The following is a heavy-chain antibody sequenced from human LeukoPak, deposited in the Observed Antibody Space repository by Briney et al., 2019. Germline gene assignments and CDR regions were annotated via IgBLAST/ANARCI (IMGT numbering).Heavy chain of an antibody. J-gene: IGHJ4*02. V-gene: IGHV3-48*03. Sequence: GGSLRLSCAASGFTFSSYEMNWVREAPGKGVEWGSYITSSGNTIYYAASVKGRFTISRDNAKNSLYLQMNSLRAEDTAVYYCARLTTMTTTGGPFDYWGQGTLVTVSS. CDR2: ITSSGNTI. CDR1: GFTFSSYE. D-gene: IGHD4-17*01. CDR3: ARLTTMTTTGGPFDY.